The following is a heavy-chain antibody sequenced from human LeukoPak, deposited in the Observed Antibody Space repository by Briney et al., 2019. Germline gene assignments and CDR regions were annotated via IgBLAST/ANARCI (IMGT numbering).Heavy chain of an antibody. Sequence: GASVKVSCKASGGTFSSYAISWVRQAPGQGLEWMGGIIPIFGTANYAQKFQGRVTITADESTSTAYMELSSLRSEDTAVYYCARGGQDGYNSDAFDIWGQGTMVTVSS. J-gene: IGHJ3*02. D-gene: IGHD5-24*01. CDR3: ARGGQDGYNSDAFDI. V-gene: IGHV1-69*13. CDR1: GGTFSSYA. CDR2: IIPIFGTA.